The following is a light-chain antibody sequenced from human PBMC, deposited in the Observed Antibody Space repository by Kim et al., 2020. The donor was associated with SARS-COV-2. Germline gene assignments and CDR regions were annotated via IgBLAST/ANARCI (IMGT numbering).Light chain of an antibody. J-gene: IGKJ1*01. CDR1: QGISNY. CDR3: QKYNSAPRT. CDR2: AAS. Sequence: SASVGYRVTITCRARQGISNYLAWYQQKPGKVPMLLIYAASTLQSGVPSRFSGSGSGTDFTLTISSLQPEDVATYYCQKYNSAPRTFGQGTKLEI. V-gene: IGKV1-27*01.